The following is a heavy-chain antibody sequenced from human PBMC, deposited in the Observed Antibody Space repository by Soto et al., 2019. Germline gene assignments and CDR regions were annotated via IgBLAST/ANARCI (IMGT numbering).Heavy chain of an antibody. V-gene: IGHV3-15*07. J-gene: IGHJ4*02. Sequence: EVQLVESGGGLVKPGGSLRLSCAASGFTFSNAWMNWVRQAPGKGLGWVGGIKSKTDGGTTDYAAPVKGRFTISRDDSKTTQNPKKNILKPEDTPMYYYTTVHYCTPATFFGFRGLNRTSGGGGQGTLVTVSS. D-gene: IGHD3-10*01. CDR1: GFTFSNAW. CDR3: TTVHYCTPATFFGFRGLNRTSGG. CDR2: IKSKTDGGTT.